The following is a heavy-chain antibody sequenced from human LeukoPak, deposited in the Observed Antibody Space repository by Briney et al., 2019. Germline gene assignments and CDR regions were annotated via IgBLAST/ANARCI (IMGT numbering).Heavy chain of an antibody. D-gene: IGHD3-3*01. V-gene: IGHV4-4*09. CDR2: IYTSGST. J-gene: IGHJ6*03. CDR3: ATIQTGYDFWSGFQAYYYMDV. Sequence: ASETLSLTCTVSGGSISSYYWSWIRQPPGKGLEWIGYIYTSGSTNYNPSLKSRVTISVDTSENQFSLKLSSVTAADTAVYYCATIQTGYDFWSGFQAYYYMDVWGKGTTVTVSS. CDR1: GGSISSYY.